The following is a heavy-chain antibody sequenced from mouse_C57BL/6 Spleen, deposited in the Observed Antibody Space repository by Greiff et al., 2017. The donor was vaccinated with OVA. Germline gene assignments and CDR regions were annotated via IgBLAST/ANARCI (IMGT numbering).Heavy chain of an antibody. CDR2: ISSGGSYT. V-gene: IGHV5-6*01. J-gene: IGHJ4*01. D-gene: IGHD2-5*01. Sequence: EVQRVESGGDLVKPGGSLKLSCAASGFTFSSYGMSWVRQTPDKRLEWVATISSGGSYTYYPDSVKGRFTISRDNAKNTLYLQMSSLKSEDTAMYYCARRGSNYVDYYAMDYWGQGTSVTVSS. CDR1: GFTFSSYG. CDR3: ARRGSNYVDYYAMDY.